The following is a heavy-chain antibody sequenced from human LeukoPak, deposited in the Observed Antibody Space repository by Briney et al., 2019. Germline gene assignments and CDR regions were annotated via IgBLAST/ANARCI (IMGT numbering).Heavy chain of an antibody. J-gene: IGHJ4*02. CDR1: GFAFSTYW. V-gene: IGHV3-74*01. D-gene: IGHD2-2*02. Sequence: GGSLRLSCAASGFAFSTYWMHGARQAPGKGLVWVSRIRTDGGSTYYADSVKGRFTVSRDNAKNTLYLQMNSLRAEDTAVYYCARDLWFVVPAAINLLDYWGQGTLVTVSS. CDR3: ARDLWFVVPAAINLLDY. CDR2: IRTDGGST.